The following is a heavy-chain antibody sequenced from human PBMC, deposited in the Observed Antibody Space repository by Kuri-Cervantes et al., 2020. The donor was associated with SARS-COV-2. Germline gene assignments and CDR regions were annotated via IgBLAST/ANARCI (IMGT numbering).Heavy chain of an antibody. Sequence: GGSLRLFCAASGFTFSRYWMHWVRQAPGKGLVWVSRINHDGSSTEFADSVKGRFTISRDNSKNTLYLQMNSLRAEDTAVYYCARLLKSRTTVTTSVYWYYYYMDVWGKGTTVTVSS. J-gene: IGHJ6*03. CDR2: INHDGSST. CDR1: GFTFSRYW. CDR3: ARLLKSRTTVTTSVYWYYYYMDV. D-gene: IGHD4-17*01. V-gene: IGHV3-74*03.